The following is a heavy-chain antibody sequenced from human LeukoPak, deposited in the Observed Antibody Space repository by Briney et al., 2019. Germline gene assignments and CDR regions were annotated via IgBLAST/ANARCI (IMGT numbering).Heavy chain of an antibody. CDR1: GYTFTGYY. J-gene: IGHJ4*02. Sequence: GASVKVSCKASGYTFTGYYMHWVRQAPGQGLEWMGWINPNSGGTNYAQKFQGRVTMTRDTSISTAYMELSRLRSDDTAVYYCARDTSPSSYYSPFDYWGQGTLVTVSS. D-gene: IGHD1-26*01. CDR3: ARDTSPSSYYSPFDY. V-gene: IGHV1-2*02. CDR2: INPNSGGT.